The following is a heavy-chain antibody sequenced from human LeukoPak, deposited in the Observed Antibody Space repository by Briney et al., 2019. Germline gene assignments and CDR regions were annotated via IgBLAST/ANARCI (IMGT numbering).Heavy chain of an antibody. D-gene: IGHD6-19*01. CDR2: ISYDGSNK. Sequence: PGRSLRLSCAASGFTFSSYGMHWVRQAPGKGLEWVAVISYDGSNKYYADSVKGRFTISRDNSKNTLYLQMNSLRAEDTAVYYCAGGLAVAGTFDYWGQGTLVTVSS. V-gene: IGHV3-30*03. J-gene: IGHJ4*02. CDR1: GFTFSSYG. CDR3: AGGLAVAGTFDY.